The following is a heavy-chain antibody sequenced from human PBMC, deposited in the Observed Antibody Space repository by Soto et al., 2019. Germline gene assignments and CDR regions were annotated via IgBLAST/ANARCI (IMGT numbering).Heavy chain of an antibody. Sequence: GASVKVSCKASGYTFTSYYMHWVRQAPGQGLEWMGIINPSGGSTSYAQKFQGRVTMTRDTSTSTVYMELRSLRSEDTAVCYCARSRTYDYVWGSYRHGMDVWGQGTTVTVSS. J-gene: IGHJ6*02. CDR2: INPSGGST. V-gene: IGHV1-46*01. CDR1: GYTFTSYY. CDR3: ARSRTYDYVWGSYRHGMDV. D-gene: IGHD3-16*01.